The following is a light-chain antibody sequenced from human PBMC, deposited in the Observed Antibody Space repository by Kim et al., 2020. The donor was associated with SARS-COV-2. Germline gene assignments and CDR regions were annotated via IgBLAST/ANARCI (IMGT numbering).Light chain of an antibody. CDR3: LQHNSYPYT. V-gene: IGKV1-17*01. CDR1: QGIRNG. J-gene: IGKJ2*01. Sequence: DIQMTPSPSSLSASVGDRVTITCRASQGIRNGLGWYQQKPGKAPKRLIYAASSLQSGVPSRFSGSGSGTEFTLTISSLQPEDFATYYCLQHNSYPYTFGQGTKLEI. CDR2: AAS.